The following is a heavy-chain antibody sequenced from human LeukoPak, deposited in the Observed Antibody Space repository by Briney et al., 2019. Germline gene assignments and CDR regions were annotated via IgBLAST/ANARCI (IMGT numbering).Heavy chain of an antibody. D-gene: IGHD3-22*01. CDR1: GFTFSSYG. CDR3: AKDLLREGDYYDSSGYFDY. Sequence: GGSLRLSCAASGFTFSSYGMSWVRQAPGKGLEWVSAISGSGGRTYYADSVKGRFTISRDNSKNTLYLQMNSLRAEDTAVYYCAKDLLREGDYYDSSGYFDYWGQGTLVTVSS. J-gene: IGHJ4*02. V-gene: IGHV3-23*01. CDR2: ISGSGGRT.